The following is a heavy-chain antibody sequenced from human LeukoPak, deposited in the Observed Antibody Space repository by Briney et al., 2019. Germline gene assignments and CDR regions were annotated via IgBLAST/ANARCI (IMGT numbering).Heavy chain of an antibody. V-gene: IGHV3-21*06. CDR2: ISVVSTYK. CDR3: ARDGSGFYHYYYMDV. Sequence: GGSLRLSCAASGFTFTDYSINWVRQAPGEGLEWVSSISVVSTYKNYADSVKGRFTISRDNAKNLLFLQMSSLRAEDTAVYYCARDGSGFYHYYYMDVWGKGTTVTVSS. CDR1: GFTFTDYS. J-gene: IGHJ6*03. D-gene: IGHD6-25*01.